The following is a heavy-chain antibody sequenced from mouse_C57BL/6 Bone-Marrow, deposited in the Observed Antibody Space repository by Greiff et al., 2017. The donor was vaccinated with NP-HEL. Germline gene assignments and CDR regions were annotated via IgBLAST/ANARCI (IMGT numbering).Heavy chain of an antibody. Sequence: EVKLMESGGGLVKPGGSLKLSCAASGFTFSDYGMHWVRQAPEKGLEWVAYISSGSSTIYYAATVKGRFTISRDNAKNTLFLQMTSLRSEDTAMYYCARRYGGLYYYAMDYWGQGTSVTVSS. J-gene: IGHJ4*01. V-gene: IGHV5-17*01. D-gene: IGHD1-1*02. CDR1: GFTFSDYG. CDR3: ARRYGGLYYYAMDY. CDR2: ISSGSSTI.